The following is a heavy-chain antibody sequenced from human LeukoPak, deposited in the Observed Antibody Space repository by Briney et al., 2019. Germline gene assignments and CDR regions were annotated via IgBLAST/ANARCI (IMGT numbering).Heavy chain of an antibody. CDR3: ARRLTQYDCFDP. CDR1: GGSISSSNW. D-gene: IGHD2-2*01. Sequence: SETPSLTCAVSGGSISSSNWWSWVRQPPGKGLEWIGEIYHSGSTNYNPSLKSRVTISVDKSKNQFSLKLSSVTAADTAVYYCARRLTQYDCFDPWGQGILVTVSS. CDR2: IYHSGST. J-gene: IGHJ5*02. V-gene: IGHV4-4*02.